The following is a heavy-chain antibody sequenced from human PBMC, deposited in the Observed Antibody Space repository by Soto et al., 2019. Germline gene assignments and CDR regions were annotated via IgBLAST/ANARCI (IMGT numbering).Heavy chain of an antibody. V-gene: IGHV3-23*01. Sequence: EVRLLESGGGLVQPGGSLTLSCATSGFTFNNYSMSWVRQAPGKGLEWVSSINRGGGPYYGDSAKGRFTISRDNSKNMLYLRMNSLRADDTAVYFCARADGPLPVTLLGFWGQGTLVTVSS. J-gene: IGHJ4*02. CDR1: GFTFNNYS. CDR3: ARADGPLPVTLLGF. CDR2: INRGGGP. D-gene: IGHD5-18*01.